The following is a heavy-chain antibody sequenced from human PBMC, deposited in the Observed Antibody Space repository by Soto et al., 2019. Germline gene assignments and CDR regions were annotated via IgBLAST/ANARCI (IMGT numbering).Heavy chain of an antibody. CDR1: GGSISNFY. CDR2: VYYTGST. Sequence: SETLSLTCTVSGGSISNFYWSWTRQPPGKGLEWIGYVYYTGSTSYNPSLKRRVTFSADSSRGQFSLRLNSVTAADTAVYYCARTVLGPDLLADSFVDYYYYMDVWGQGTTVTVPS. V-gene: IGHV4-59*08. J-gene: IGHJ6*03. CDR3: ARTVLGPDLLADSFVDYYYYMDV. D-gene: IGHD3-9*01.